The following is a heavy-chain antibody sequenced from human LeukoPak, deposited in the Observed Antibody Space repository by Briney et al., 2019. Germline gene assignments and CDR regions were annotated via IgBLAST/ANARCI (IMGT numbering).Heavy chain of an antibody. Sequence: PGGSLRLSCAASGFTFTNAWMSWVRQAPGKGLEWVGRIKSKTNGGTTDYAAPVKGRFTFSRDASKNTLYLQMDSLKTEDTAVYYCTTYDSGGYYSYFWGQGALVTVSS. CDR3: TTYDSGGYYSYF. V-gene: IGHV3-15*01. D-gene: IGHD3-22*01. CDR2: IKSKTNGGTT. J-gene: IGHJ4*02. CDR1: GFTFTNAW.